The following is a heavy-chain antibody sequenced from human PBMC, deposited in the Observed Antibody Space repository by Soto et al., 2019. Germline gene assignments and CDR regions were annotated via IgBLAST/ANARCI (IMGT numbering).Heavy chain of an antibody. J-gene: IGHJ3*02. CDR1: GFTFSSYD. CDR3: ARGQSYYDSSGYRRLGAFDI. V-gene: IGHV3-13*01. D-gene: IGHD3-22*01. Sequence: PGGSLRLSCAASGFTFSSYDMHWVRQATGKGLEWVSAIGTAGDTYYPGSVKGRFTISRENAKNSLYLQMNSLRAGDTAVYYCARGQSYYDSSGYRRLGAFDIWGQGTMVTVSS. CDR2: IGTAGDT.